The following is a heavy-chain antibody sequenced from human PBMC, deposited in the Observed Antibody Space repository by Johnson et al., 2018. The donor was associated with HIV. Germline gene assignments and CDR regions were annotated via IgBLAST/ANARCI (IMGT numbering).Heavy chain of an antibody. CDR1: GFTFSSYW. V-gene: IGHV3-7*05. Sequence: VQLVESGGGLVQPGGSLRLSCAASGFTFSSYWMSWVRQVPGKGLEWVANIKQDGSDTYYVDSVMGRFTISRDNAKNSLYLQMNSLRAEDTAAYYCARAYSVRLPNDGFDIWGQGTMVTVSS. CDR2: IKQDGSDT. J-gene: IGHJ3*02. CDR3: ARAYSVRLPNDGFDI. D-gene: IGHD3-9*01.